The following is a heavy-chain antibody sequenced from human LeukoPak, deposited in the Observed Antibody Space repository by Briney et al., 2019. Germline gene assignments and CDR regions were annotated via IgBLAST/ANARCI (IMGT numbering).Heavy chain of an antibody. V-gene: IGHV3-23*01. CDR1: GFTFSSYA. J-gene: IGHJ4*02. CDR2: ISGSGGST. D-gene: IGHD3/OR15-3a*01. CDR3: AKDLWRTGGDMFDY. Sequence: PGGSLRVSCAASGFTFSSYAMSWVRQAPGKGLEWVSAISGSGGSTYYADPVKGRFTISRDNSKNTLYLQMNSLRAEDTAVYYCAKDLWRTGGDMFDYWGQGTLVTVSS.